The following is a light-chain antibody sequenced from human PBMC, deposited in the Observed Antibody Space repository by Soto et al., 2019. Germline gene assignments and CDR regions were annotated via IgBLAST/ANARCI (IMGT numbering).Light chain of an antibody. Sequence: QSVLTQPASGSGSPAQSNTIPCTGTSSDIGGYDYVSSYQQRPSKGPKLMIYEVRYRPSGVSNRFYGSKSGNTASLTISGLQAEEAGDSYCCSYTLTSNPDFVGSGTKVTVL. J-gene: IGLJ1*01. CDR3: CSYTLTSNPDF. CDR1: SSDIGGYDY. CDR2: EVR. V-gene: IGLV2-14*01.